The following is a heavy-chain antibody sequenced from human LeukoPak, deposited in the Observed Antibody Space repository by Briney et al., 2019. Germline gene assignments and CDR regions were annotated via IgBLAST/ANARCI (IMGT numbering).Heavy chain of an antibody. CDR2: IYHSGST. J-gene: IGHJ4*02. CDR1: GYSISSGYY. Sequence: SETLSLTCTVSGYSISSGYYWGWIRQPPGQGLEWIGSIYHSGSTYYNPSLKSRVTISVDTSKNQFSLKPSSVTAADTAVYYCASNLDSRPTTYYYGSGTDYWGQGTLVTVSS. CDR3: ASNLDSRPTTYYYGSGTDY. V-gene: IGHV4-38-2*02. D-gene: IGHD3-10*01.